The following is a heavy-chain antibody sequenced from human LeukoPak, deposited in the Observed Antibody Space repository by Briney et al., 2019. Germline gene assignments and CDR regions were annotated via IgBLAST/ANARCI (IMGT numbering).Heavy chain of an antibody. J-gene: IGHJ5*02. Sequence: GSAVTVSCKAAGGTFISCAMSGVRQAPGRGLEGMGGIIPIFVTANYVQKFQDRLTITTAESTSTAYMELCSRISDAPDVYSCARDRRTIPSHFDRWGQGTLVTASS. CDR2: IIPIFVTA. CDR3: ARDRRTIPSHFDR. CDR1: GGTFISCA. D-gene: IGHD3-9*01. V-gene: IGHV1-69*05.